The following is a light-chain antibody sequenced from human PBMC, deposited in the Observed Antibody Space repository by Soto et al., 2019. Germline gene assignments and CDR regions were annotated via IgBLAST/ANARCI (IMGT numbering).Light chain of an antibody. V-gene: IGLV3-1*01. CDR2: QDT. CDR1: KLGDKY. J-gene: IGLJ2*01. CDR3: QAWDSGTVV. Sequence: SSELTQPPSVSVSPGQTASITCSGDKLGDKYACWYHQKPGQSPVLVIYQDTKRPSGIPERFSGSNSGNTATLTISGTQAMDEADYYCQAWDSGTVVFGGGTKLTVL.